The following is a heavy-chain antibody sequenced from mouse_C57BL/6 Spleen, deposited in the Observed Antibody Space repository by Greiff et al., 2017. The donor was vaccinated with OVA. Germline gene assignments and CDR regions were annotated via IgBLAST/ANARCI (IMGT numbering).Heavy chain of an antibody. CDR3: ARGTTMITTFLDY. D-gene: IGHD2-4*01. CDR1: GYAFSSSW. V-gene: IGHV1-82*01. CDR2: IYPGDGDT. J-gene: IGHJ2*01. Sequence: QVQLKESGPELVKPGASVKISCKASGYAFSSSWMNWVKQRPGKGLEWIGRIYPGDGDTNYNGKFKGKATLTADKSSSTAYMQLSSLTSEDSAVYFCARGTTMITTFLDYWGQGTTLTVSS.